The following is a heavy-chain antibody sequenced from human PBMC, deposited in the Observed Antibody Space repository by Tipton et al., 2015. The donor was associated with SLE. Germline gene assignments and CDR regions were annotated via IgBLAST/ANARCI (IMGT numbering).Heavy chain of an antibody. D-gene: IGHD3-10*01. V-gene: IGHV4-59*01. CDR3: ARVGRTRGLGWFDP. CDR1: GTSITNNY. Sequence: LRLSCSVSGTSITNNYWGWIRQPPGKGLEWIGYIYYTGDTNYNPSLKGRVTISVDTSNNQFSMRLGSVTTADTAVYYCARVGRTRGLGWFDPWGPGTLVTVSS. J-gene: IGHJ5*02. CDR2: IYYTGDT.